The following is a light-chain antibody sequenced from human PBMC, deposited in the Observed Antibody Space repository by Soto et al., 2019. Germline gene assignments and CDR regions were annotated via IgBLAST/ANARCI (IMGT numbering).Light chain of an antibody. V-gene: IGLV2-8*01. Sequence: QSALTQPPSASGSPGQSVTISCTGTSSDVGGYNYVSWYQQHPGKAPKLMIYEVSKRPSGVPYRFSGSKSGNTASLTVSGRQAEDEADYYCSSYAGSNNLGVFGGGTKLTVL. CDR2: EVS. J-gene: IGLJ3*02. CDR1: SSDVGGYNY. CDR3: SSYAGSNNLGV.